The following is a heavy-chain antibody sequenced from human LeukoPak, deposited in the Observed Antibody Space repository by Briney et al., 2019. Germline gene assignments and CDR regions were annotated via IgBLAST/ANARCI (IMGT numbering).Heavy chain of an antibody. V-gene: IGHV1-2*02. D-gene: IGHD6-6*01. CDR3: ARDVVPLIAARVWSDP. J-gene: IGHJ5*02. CDR2: INPNSGGT. Sequence: ASVKVSCKASGYTFTGYYMHWVRQAPGQGLEWMGWINPNSGGTNYAQKFQGRVTMTRDTSISTAYMELSRLRSDDTAVYYCARDVVPLIAARVWSDPWGQGALVTVSS. CDR1: GYTFTGYY.